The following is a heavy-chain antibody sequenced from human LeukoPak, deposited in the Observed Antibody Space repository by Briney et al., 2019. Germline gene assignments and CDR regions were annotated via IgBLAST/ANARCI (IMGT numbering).Heavy chain of an antibody. CDR1: GFTFSSYS. CDR3: AKEGVCSSTSCHFDY. J-gene: IGHJ4*02. D-gene: IGHD2-2*01. Sequence: TGGSLRLSCAASGFTFSSYSMNWVRQAPGKGPEWVSYISSSSSTIYYADSVKGRFTISRDKSKNTLYLQMNSLRAEDTAVYYCAKEGVCSSTSCHFDYWGQGTLVTVSS. V-gene: IGHV3-48*01. CDR2: ISSSSSTI.